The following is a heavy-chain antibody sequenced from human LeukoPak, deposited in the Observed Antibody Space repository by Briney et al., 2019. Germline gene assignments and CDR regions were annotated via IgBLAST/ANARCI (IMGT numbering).Heavy chain of an antibody. CDR2: INHSGST. V-gene: IGHV4-34*01. D-gene: IGHD6-13*01. CDR1: GGSFSGYY. Sequence: PSETLSLTCAVYGGSFSGYYWSWIRQPPGKGQEWIGEINHSGSTNYNPSLKSRVTISVDTSKNQFSLKLSSVTAADTAVYYCASSSWYLRAFDIWGQGTMVTVSS. CDR3: ASSSWYLRAFDI. J-gene: IGHJ3*02.